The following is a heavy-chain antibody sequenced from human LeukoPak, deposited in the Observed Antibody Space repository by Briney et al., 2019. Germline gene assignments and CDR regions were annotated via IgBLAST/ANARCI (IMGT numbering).Heavy chain of an antibody. J-gene: IGHJ3*02. CDR1: GFTFSSYS. Sequence: GGSLRLSCAASGFTFSSYSFNWVRQAPGKGPVWVSRINAHGSSTNYADSVKGRFTISRDNAKNTVYLQMNSLSAEDTAMYYCTFSSYGDHIGVNAFDMWGQGTMVTVSS. CDR2: INAHGSST. D-gene: IGHD4-17*01. CDR3: TFSSYGDHIGVNAFDM. V-gene: IGHV3-74*01.